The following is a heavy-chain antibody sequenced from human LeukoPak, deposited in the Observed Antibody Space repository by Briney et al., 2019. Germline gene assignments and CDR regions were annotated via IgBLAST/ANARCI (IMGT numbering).Heavy chain of an antibody. D-gene: IGHD4-23*01. J-gene: IGHJ4*02. CDR2: IYYSVTT. V-gene: IGHV4-39*07. Sequence: SETLSLTCTLSVGSTSSIDSYWGWFRQPPGTGLEWIGSIYYSVTTYYNPSLKSRVTISVDTSKNQFSLKLNSVTAADTAVYYCARDRLRWPKIDYWGQGTLVTVSS. CDR3: ARDRLRWPKIDY. CDR1: VGSTSSIDSY.